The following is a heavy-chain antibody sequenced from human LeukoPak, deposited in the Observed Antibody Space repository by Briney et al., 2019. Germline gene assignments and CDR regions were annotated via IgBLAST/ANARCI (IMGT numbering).Heavy chain of an antibody. D-gene: IGHD4-17*01. J-gene: IGHJ4*02. CDR2: ISGSGGST. CDR3: ARAKKMTTVTTIDY. V-gene: IGHV3-23*01. Sequence: GGSPRLSCAASGFTFSSYAMSWVRQAPGKGLEWVSAISGSGGSTYYADSVKGRFTISRDNSKNTLYLQMNSLRAEDTAVYYCARAKKMTTVTTIDYWGQGTLDTVSS. CDR1: GFTFSSYA.